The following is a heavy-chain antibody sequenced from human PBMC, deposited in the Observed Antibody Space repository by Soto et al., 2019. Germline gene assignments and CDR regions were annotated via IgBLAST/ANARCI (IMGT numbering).Heavy chain of an antibody. CDR3: ARTGTPVPAAIYWFDP. Sequence: SVKVSCKASGGTFSSYAISWVRQAPGQGLEWMGGIIPIFGTANYAQKFQGRVTITADESTSTAYMELSSLRSEDTAVYYCARTGTPVPAAIYWFDPWGQGTLVTV. J-gene: IGHJ5*02. CDR1: GGTFSSYA. CDR2: IIPIFGTA. D-gene: IGHD2-2*01. V-gene: IGHV1-69*13.